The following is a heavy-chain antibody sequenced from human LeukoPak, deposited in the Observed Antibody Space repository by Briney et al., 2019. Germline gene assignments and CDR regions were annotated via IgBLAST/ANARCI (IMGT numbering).Heavy chain of an antibody. J-gene: IGHJ4*02. CDR2: IYYSGST. CDR3: ASLNRGSYYFDY. CDR1: GGSISSGDYY. D-gene: IGHD1-14*01. V-gene: IGHV4-39*07. Sequence: SETLSLTCTVSGGSISSGDYYWGWIRQPPGKGLEWIGSIYYSGSTYYNPSLKSRVTISVDTSKNQFSLKLTSVTAADTAVYYCASLNRGSYYFDYWGQGTLVTVSS.